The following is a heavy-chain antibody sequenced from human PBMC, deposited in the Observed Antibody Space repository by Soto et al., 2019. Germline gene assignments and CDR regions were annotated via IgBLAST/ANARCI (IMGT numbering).Heavy chain of an antibody. Sequence: PSETLSLTCTVSGGSISSYYWSWIRQPPGKGLEWIGYIYYSGSTNYNPSLKSRVTISVDTSKNQFSLKLSSVTAADTAVYYCKRQPRILTGYAGHFDYWGHGTLVTTSS. D-gene: IGHD3-9*01. J-gene: IGHJ4*01. CDR1: GGSISSYY. CDR2: IYYSGST. V-gene: IGHV4-59*08. CDR3: KRQPRILTGYAGHFDY.